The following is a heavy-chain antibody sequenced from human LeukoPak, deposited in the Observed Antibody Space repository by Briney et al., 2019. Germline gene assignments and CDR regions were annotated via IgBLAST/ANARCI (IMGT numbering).Heavy chain of an antibody. D-gene: IGHD3-9*01. CDR1: GGSISSSSYY. CDR2: IYYSGST. Sequence: SETLSLTCTVSGGSISSSSYYWGWIRQPPGKGLEWIGSIYYSGSTYYNPSLKSRVTISVDTSKNQFSLKLSSVTAADTAVYYCARVQTYDILTGYYTGVIDYWGQGALVTVSS. V-gene: IGHV4-39*07. J-gene: IGHJ4*02. CDR3: ARVQTYDILTGYYTGVIDY.